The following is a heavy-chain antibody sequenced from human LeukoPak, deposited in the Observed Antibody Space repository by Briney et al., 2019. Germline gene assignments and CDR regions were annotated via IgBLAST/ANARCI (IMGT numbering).Heavy chain of an antibody. Sequence: QTGGSLRLSCAASGFTFSSYAMSWVRQAPGKGLEWVSAISGSGGSTYYADSVKGRFTISRDNSKNTLYLQTNSLRAEDTAVYYCAKATDYGDYGYWGQGTLVTVSS. J-gene: IGHJ4*02. CDR3: AKATDYGDYGY. V-gene: IGHV3-23*01. CDR2: ISGSGGST. D-gene: IGHD4-17*01. CDR1: GFTFSSYA.